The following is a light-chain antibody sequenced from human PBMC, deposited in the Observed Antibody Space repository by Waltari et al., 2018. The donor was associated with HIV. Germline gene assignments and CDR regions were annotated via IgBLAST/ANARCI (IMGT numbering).Light chain of an antibody. Sequence: QSVLTQPPSVSAAPGQKVTISCSRSSSNIGNDYVYWYQHVPGAAPRLLIYDNSKRPSGIPDRFSGSDSGTSATLAITGLQTGDEADYYCGTWDRTLGGGVFGGGTKLTVL. CDR3: GTWDRTLGGGV. CDR1: SSNIGNDY. V-gene: IGLV1-51*01. CDR2: DNS. J-gene: IGLJ3*02.